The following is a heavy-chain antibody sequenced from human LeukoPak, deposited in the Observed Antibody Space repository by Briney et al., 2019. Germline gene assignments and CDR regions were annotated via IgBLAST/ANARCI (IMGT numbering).Heavy chain of an antibody. V-gene: IGHV4-59*01. J-gene: IGHJ6*04. Sequence: RSETLSPTCTVSGGSISSYYWSWIRQPPGKGLEWIGYIYYSGSTNYNPSLKSRVTISVDTSKNQFSLKLSSVTAADTAVYYCAREYCSSTSCHEVDVWGKGTTVTVSS. CDR3: AREYCSSTSCHEVDV. CDR2: IYYSGST. D-gene: IGHD2-2*01. CDR1: GGSISSYY.